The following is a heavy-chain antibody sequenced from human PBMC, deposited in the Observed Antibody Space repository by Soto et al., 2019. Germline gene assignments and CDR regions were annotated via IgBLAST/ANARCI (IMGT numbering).Heavy chain of an antibody. CDR2: INHSGST. CDR3: ARGRQRYCSGGSCYGNWFDP. D-gene: IGHD2-15*01. Sequence: PSETLSLTCAVYGGSFSGYYWSWIRQPPGKGLEWIGEINHSGSTNYNPSLKSRVTISVDTSKNQFSLKLSSVTAADTAVYYCARGRQRYCSGGSCYGNWFDPWGQGTLVTVSS. J-gene: IGHJ5*02. V-gene: IGHV4-34*01. CDR1: GGSFSGYY.